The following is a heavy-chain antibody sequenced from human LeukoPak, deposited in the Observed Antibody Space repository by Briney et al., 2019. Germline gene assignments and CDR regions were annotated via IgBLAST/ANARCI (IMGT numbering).Heavy chain of an antibody. Sequence: PSETLSLTCTVSGGSISSYYWSWIRQPPGKGLEWIAYIYYSGSTNYNPSLKSRVTISVDTSKNQFSLKLSSMTAADTAVYYCARGGPGWIQSRNWFDPWGQGTLVTVSS. CDR2: IYYSGST. CDR3: ARGGPGWIQSRNWFDP. CDR1: GGSISSYY. V-gene: IGHV4-59*01. J-gene: IGHJ5*02. D-gene: IGHD5-24*01.